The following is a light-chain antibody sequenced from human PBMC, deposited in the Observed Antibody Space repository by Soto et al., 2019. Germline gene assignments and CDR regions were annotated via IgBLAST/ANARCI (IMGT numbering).Light chain of an antibody. CDR1: QGIRSY. CDR2: ASS. CDR3: QQLNSYPPF. V-gene: IGKV1-9*01. Sequence: DIQLTQSPSFLSASVGDRVTITCRASQGIRSYLAWYQQKPVKAPKLLIYASSTLQSGVPSRFSGSGSGTEFTLTISSLQPEDFATYYCQQLNSYPPFFGPGTKVDIK. J-gene: IGKJ3*01.